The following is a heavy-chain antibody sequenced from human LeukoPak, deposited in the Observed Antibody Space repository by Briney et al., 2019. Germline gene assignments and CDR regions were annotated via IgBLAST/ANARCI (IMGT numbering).Heavy chain of an antibody. CDR1: GFTFSSYA. CDR2: ISDSGGST. D-gene: IGHD6-19*01. V-gene: IGHV3-23*01. Sequence: PGGSLRLSCAASGFTFSSYAMSWVRQAPGKGLEWVSAISDSGGSTYYADSVKGRFTISRDNSKNTLYLQMNSLRAEDTAVYYCAKKSSGWYYFDYWGQGTPVTVSS. CDR3: AKKSSGWYYFDY. J-gene: IGHJ4*02.